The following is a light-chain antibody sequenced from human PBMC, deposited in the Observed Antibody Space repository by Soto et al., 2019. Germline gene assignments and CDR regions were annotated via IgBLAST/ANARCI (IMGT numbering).Light chain of an antibody. CDR1: QSVSSD. V-gene: IGKV3-15*01. Sequence: EIVMTRSPATLSVSPGERATLSCRASQSVSSDLAWYQQKPGQAPRLLIYGASTRAIGIPARFSGSGSGTEFTLTISSLQSEDFAVYYCQQYNKCPPTFGQGTRMEIK. CDR3: QQYNKCPPT. J-gene: IGKJ5*01. CDR2: GAS.